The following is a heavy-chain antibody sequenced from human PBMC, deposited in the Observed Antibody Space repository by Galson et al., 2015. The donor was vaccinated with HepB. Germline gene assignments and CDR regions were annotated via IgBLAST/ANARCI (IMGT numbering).Heavy chain of an antibody. V-gene: IGHV3-15*01. Sequence: SLRLSCAASGFTFSNAWMTWVRQAPGKGLEWVGRIQSKSDGGTTDYAAPVKGRFTISRDDSTNTVYLQMNSLKAEDTAVYYCTTDPSGGNHYPPLDYWGQGTLVTVSS. J-gene: IGHJ4*02. CDR3: TTDPSGGNHYPPLDY. D-gene: IGHD1-26*01. CDR1: GFTFSNAW. CDR2: IQSKSDGGTT.